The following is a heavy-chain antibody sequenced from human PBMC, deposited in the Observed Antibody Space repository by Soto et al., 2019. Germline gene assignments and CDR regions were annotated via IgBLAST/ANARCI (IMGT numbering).Heavy chain of an antibody. CDR1: GDSVSSNSAA. D-gene: IGHD6-13*01. J-gene: IGHJ4*02. CDR3: ARDQEFIAAAGFDY. V-gene: IGHV6-1*01. CDR2: TYYRSKRHN. Sequence: SQTLSLTCAISGDSVSSNSAAWNWIRQSPSRGLEWLGRTYYRSKRHNDYAVSVKSRITINPDTSKNQFSLQLNSVTPEDTAVYYCARDQEFIAAAGFDYWGQGTLVTVSS.